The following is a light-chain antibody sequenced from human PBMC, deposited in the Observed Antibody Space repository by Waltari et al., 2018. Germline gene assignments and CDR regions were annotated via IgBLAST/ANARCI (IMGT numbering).Light chain of an antibody. CDR3: AAWDDSLHGVV. V-gene: IGLV1-44*01. CDR1: SSNIGRNT. Sequence: QSVLTQPPSASGPPGQRVTISCSGSSSNIGRNTVNWYQQLPGTAPKLLIFGNNQRPSGVPDRFPGSKSGTSASLAFSGLQSEDEAVYYCAAWDDSLHGVVFGGGTKLTVL. CDR2: GNN. J-gene: IGLJ2*01.